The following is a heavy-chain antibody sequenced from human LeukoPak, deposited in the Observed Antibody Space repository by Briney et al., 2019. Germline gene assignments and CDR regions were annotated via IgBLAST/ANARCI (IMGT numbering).Heavy chain of an antibody. J-gene: IGHJ4*02. V-gene: IGHV3-30*18. CDR2: ISYDGSNK. D-gene: IGHD1-26*01. CDR3: AKGVMWECLDY. CDR1: GFTFSSYA. Sequence: GGSLRLSCAASGFTFSSYAMTWVRQAPGKGLEWVAVISYDGSNKYYADSVKGRFTISRDNSKNTLYLQMNSLRAEDTAVYYCAKGVMWECLDYWGQGTLVTVSS.